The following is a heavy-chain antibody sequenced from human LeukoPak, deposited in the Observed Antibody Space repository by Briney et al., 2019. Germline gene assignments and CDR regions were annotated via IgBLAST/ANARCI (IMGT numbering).Heavy chain of an antibody. D-gene: IGHD6-13*01. CDR3: ARISSSNWYNERGAFDV. Sequence: SETLSLTCSASGGSIGSITYYWSWVRQPPGKGLEWIGFVYYTGSTNYSPSLKSRVTISVDTSKNQFSLKLRSVTAADTAVYYCARISSSNWYNERGAFDVWGQGTMVTVSS. CDR1: GGSIGSITYY. J-gene: IGHJ3*01. V-gene: IGHV4-61*01. CDR2: VYYTGST.